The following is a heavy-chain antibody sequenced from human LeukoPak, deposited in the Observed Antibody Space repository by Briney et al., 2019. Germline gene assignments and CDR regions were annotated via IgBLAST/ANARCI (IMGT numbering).Heavy chain of an antibody. V-gene: IGHV1-69*02. D-gene: IGHD6-19*01. Sequence: GASVKVSCKASGGTFSSYTISWVRQAPGQGLEWMGRIIPILGIANYAQKFQGRVTITADKSTSTAYMELSSLRSEDTAVYYCASTKGSGWYSFDYWGQGTLVTVSS. CDR2: IIPILGIA. CDR1: GGTFSSYT. CDR3: ASTKGSGWYSFDY. J-gene: IGHJ4*02.